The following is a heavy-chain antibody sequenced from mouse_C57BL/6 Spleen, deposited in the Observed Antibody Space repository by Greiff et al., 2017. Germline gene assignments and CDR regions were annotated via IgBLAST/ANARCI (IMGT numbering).Heavy chain of an antibody. D-gene: IGHD1-1*01. J-gene: IGHJ4*01. CDR3: ARSPGELRYYYAMDY. V-gene: IGHV14-2*01. CDR1: GFNIKDYY. Sequence: VQLKQSGAELVKPGASVKLSCTASGFNIKDYYMHWVKQRTEQGLEWIGRIDPEDGETKYAPKFQGKATITADTSSNTAYLQLSSLTSEDTAVYYCARSPGELRYYYAMDYWGQGTSVTVSS. CDR2: IDPEDGET.